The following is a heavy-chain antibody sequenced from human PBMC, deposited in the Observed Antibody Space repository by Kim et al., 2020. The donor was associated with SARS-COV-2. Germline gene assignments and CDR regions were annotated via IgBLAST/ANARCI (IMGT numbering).Heavy chain of an antibody. J-gene: IGHJ6*02. CDR2: INHSGST. CDR3: ARGRKKGPLGNSSSWMGGRVYYYCGMDV. Sequence: SETLSLTCAVYGGSFSGYYWSWIRQPPGKGLEWIGEINHSGSTNYNPSLKSRVTISVDTSKNQFSLKLSSVTAADTAVYYCARGRKKGPLGNSSSWMGGRVYYYCGMDVWGQGTTGTVSS. V-gene: IGHV4-34*01. D-gene: IGHD6-13*01. CDR1: GGSFSGYY.